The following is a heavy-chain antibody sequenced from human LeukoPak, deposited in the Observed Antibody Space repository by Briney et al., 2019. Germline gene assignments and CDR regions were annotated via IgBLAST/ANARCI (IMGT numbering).Heavy chain of an antibody. CDR3: AKDQRGLDYYYYMDV. J-gene: IGHJ6*03. V-gene: IGHV3-11*04. Sequence: PGGSLRLSCAAPGFTFSDYYMSWIRQAPGKGLEWISYISSASSTIYYADSVKGRFTVSRDNAKRSVYLHMNSLRAEDTAVYYCAKDQRGLDYYYYMDVWGKGTTVTVSS. D-gene: IGHD6-25*01. CDR2: ISSASSTI. CDR1: GFTFSDYY.